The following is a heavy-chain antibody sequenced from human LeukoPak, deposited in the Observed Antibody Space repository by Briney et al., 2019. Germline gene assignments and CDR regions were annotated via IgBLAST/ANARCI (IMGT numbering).Heavy chain of an antibody. CDR1: GFTFSSYA. V-gene: IGHV3-15*01. CDR2: IKSKTDGGTT. D-gene: IGHD5-12*01. J-gene: IGHJ4*02. Sequence: PGGSLRLSCSTSGFTFSSYAMHWVRQAPGKGLEWIGRIKSKTDGGTTDHAAPVKGRFTISRDDSKNTLYLQMNSLKTEDTAVYYCTSRGSSDYDDFWGQGTLVTVSS. CDR3: TSRGSSDYDDF.